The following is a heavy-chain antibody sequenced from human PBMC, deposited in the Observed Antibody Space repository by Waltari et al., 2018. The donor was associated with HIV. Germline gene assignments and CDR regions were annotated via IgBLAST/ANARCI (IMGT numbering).Heavy chain of an antibody. V-gene: IGHV3-7*01. J-gene: IGHJ4*02. CDR2: IKQDGSEK. Sequence: EVQLVESGGGLVQPGGSLRLSCAASGFTFSTYWMGWVRQAPGKGLEWVANIKQDGSEKFYLDSVKGRFTISRDNAKNSIYLQMNSLTAEDTAIYYCTRDGSGWSNYWGQGT. CDR3: TRDGSGWSNY. CDR1: GFTFSTYW. D-gene: IGHD6-19*01.